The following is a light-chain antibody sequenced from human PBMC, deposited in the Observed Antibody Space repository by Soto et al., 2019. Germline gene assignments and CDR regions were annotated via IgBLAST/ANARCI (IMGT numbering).Light chain of an antibody. V-gene: IGKV1-27*01. Sequence: EIQMAQSPSSLSASVGDTVTITCRASQAVDIYVAWYQQKPGRVPHLLISAASILQSGVPSRFSGRGSGTDFTLTIRSLQPDDVATYYCQEYIYAPQTFGQGTKVEIK. CDR1: QAVDIY. CDR2: AAS. J-gene: IGKJ1*01. CDR3: QEYIYAPQT.